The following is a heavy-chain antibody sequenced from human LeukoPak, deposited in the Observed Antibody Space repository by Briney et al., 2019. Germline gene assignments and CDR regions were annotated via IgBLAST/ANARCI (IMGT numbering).Heavy chain of an antibody. D-gene: IGHD6-19*01. CDR2: IIPILDIA. CDR3: ARSKAVAGVYYFDY. J-gene: IGHJ4*02. CDR1: GGTFSSYA. Sequence: SVKVSCKPSGGTFSSYAISWVRQAPGQGLEWMGRIIPILDIANYAQKFQGRVTITADKSTSTAYMELSSLRSEDTAVYYCARSKAVAGVYYFDYWGQGTLVTVSS. V-gene: IGHV1-69*04.